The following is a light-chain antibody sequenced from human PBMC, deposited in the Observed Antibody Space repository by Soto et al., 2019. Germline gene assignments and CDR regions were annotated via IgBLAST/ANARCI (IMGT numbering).Light chain of an antibody. J-gene: IGKJ4*01. Sequence: EIVLTQSPGILYLSPGDRATLSCMASQTISSGFLAWYQQKVGQAPRLLIYGASNRATGIPARFSGSGSGTDFTLTISSLEPEDFAVYYCQQRSNWPPVFGGGTKVDI. CDR2: GAS. CDR3: QQRSNWPPV. CDR1: QTISSGF. V-gene: IGKV3-11*01.